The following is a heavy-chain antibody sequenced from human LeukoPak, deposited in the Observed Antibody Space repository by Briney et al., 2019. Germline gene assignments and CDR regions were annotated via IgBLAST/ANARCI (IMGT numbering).Heavy chain of an antibody. D-gene: IGHD3-22*01. Sequence: VSVKVSCKASGYTFTSYGISWVRQAPGQGLEWMGWISAYNGNTNYAQKFQGRVTMTTDTSTSTAYMELRSLRSDDTAVYYCARDGSDYYDSSGYHDAFDIWGQGTMVTVSS. V-gene: IGHV1-18*01. CDR3: ARDGSDYYDSSGYHDAFDI. CDR1: GYTFTSYG. J-gene: IGHJ3*02. CDR2: ISAYNGNT.